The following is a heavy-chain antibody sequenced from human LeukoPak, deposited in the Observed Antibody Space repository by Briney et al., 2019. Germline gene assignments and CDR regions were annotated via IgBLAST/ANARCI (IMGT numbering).Heavy chain of an antibody. CDR3: ARHAIMIAIDTYNWLDP. CDR1: GDSVSSNSAA. D-gene: IGHD2-21*01. V-gene: IGHV6-1*01. CDR2: TYYRSKWYN. J-gene: IGHJ5*02. Sequence: SQTLSLTCAISGDSVSSNSAAWNWIRQSPSRGLEWLGRTYYRSKWYNDYAVSAKSRITINPDTSKNQFSLQLNSVTPEDAAVYYCARHAIMIAIDTYNWLDPWGQGTLVTVSS.